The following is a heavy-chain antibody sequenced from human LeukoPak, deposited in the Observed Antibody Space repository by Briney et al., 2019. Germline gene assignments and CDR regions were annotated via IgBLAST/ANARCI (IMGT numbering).Heavy chain of an antibody. D-gene: IGHD3-9*01. CDR3: ARGPVRLARPYDY. CDR1: GGSISSYY. Sequence: SETLSLTCSVSGGSISSYYWSWIRQPPGKGLEWIGYLYYSGSTNSNPSLKSRVTMSVDTSKNQFSLKLRSVTAADTAVYYCARGPVRLARPYDYWGQGTLVTVSS. V-gene: IGHV4-59*01. J-gene: IGHJ4*02. CDR2: LYYSGST.